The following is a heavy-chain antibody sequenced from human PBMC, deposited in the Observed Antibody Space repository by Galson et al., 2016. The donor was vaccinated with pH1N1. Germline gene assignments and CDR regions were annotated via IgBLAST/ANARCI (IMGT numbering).Heavy chain of an antibody. CDR1: GGTFTLYG. J-gene: IGHJ4*02. Sequence: SVKVSCKASGGTFTLYGITWVRQAPGQGLEWMGRIIPIVGLTKYAEKFQGRVTITADVSTSTAYMELSSLRSEDTAVYYCAVCSSGNCYYFDYWGQGTLVTVSS. CDR3: AVCSSGNCYYFDY. CDR2: IIPIVGLT. D-gene: IGHD2-15*01. V-gene: IGHV1-69*04.